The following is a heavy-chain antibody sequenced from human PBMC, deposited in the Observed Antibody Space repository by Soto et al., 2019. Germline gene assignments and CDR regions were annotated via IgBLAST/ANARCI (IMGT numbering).Heavy chain of an antibody. Sequence: EVQLVESGGGLVQPGGSLRLSCVGSEFTFSNYEMNWVRQAPGKGLEWVSYISYTGSTIYYADSVRGRFTISRDNSKNSLYLQMNSLRAEDTAVYCCARGLRNYYDRSGLHYWGQGTLVTVSS. CDR1: EFTFSNYE. V-gene: IGHV3-48*03. J-gene: IGHJ4*02. CDR2: ISYTGSTI. CDR3: ARGLRNYYDRSGLHY. D-gene: IGHD3-22*01.